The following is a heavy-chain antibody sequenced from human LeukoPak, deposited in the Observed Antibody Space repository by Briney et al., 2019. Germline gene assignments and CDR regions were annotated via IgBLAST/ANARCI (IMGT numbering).Heavy chain of an antibody. V-gene: IGHV1-8*01. CDR1: EYTFTSYD. D-gene: IGHD6-6*01. CDR2: MNPNSGNT. CDR3: ARAPGSSSWYYYYMDV. J-gene: IGHJ6*03. Sequence: ASVKVSCKASEYTFTSYDINWVRQATGQGLEWMGWMNPNSGNTGYAQKFQGRVTITRNTSISTAYMELSSLRSEDTAVYYCARAPGSSSWYYYYMDVWGKGTTVTVSS.